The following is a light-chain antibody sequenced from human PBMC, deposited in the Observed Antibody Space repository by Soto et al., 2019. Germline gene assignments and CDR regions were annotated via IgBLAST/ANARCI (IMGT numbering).Light chain of an antibody. J-gene: IGKJ5*01. CDR2: GAS. CDR1: QSVSSSY. Sequence: EIVLTQSPGTLSLSPGERATLSCRASQSVSSSYLAWYQQKPGQAPRLLIYGASSRANGVPDRFSGSGSGIDFALTIISLEAEDFAVYYCQQDGSSPAVTFGQGTRLEIK. V-gene: IGKV3-20*01. CDR3: QQDGSSPAVT.